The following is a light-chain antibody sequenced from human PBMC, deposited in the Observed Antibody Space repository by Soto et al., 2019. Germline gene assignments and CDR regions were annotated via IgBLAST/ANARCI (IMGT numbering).Light chain of an antibody. CDR2: GAS. Sequence: EIVLTQSPGTLSLSPGERASLSCRASQGVSSNYLAWFQQKPGQAPRLLISGASNRASDIPDRFSGSGSWTEFTLTISRLEPEDFAVYYCQQYGSSGTFGQGTKVDIK. J-gene: IGKJ1*01. CDR1: QGVSSNY. CDR3: QQYGSSGT. V-gene: IGKV3-20*01.